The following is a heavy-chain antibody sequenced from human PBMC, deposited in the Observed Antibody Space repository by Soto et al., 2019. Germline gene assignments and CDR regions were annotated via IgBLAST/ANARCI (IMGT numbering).Heavy chain of an antibody. CDR1: GGSFSGYY. CDR2: INHSGST. D-gene: IGHD3-16*01. CDR3: ARGHYDYVWGN. Sequence: SQTLSLTCAVYGGSFSGYYWSWIRQPPGQGLEWIGEINHSGSTNYNPSRKSRVTISVDTSKNQFSLKLSAVTAADTAVYYCARGHYDYVWGNCGQGTVVTVSS. J-gene: IGHJ1*01. V-gene: IGHV4-34*01.